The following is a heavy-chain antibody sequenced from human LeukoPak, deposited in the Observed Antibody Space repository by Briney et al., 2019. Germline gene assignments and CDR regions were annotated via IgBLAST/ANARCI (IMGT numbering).Heavy chain of an antibody. D-gene: IGHD6-19*01. CDR1: GGSISSYY. V-gene: IGHV4-4*07. CDR2: IHSSGSM. Sequence: PSETLSLTCTVSGGSISSYYWTWIRQPAGKGLEWIGRIHSSGSMNHNPSLKSRVTMSVDTSNNQFSLKLSSVTAADTAVYYCARETEVSGGRSWDFWGQGTLVTVFS. J-gene: IGHJ4*02. CDR3: ARETEVSGGRSWDF.